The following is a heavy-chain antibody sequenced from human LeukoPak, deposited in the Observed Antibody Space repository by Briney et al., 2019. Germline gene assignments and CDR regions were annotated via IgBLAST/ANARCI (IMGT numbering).Heavy chain of an antibody. J-gene: IGHJ3*02. V-gene: IGHV4-59*01. Sequence: PSETLSLTCTVSGGSISSYYWSWIRQPPGKGLEWIGYIYYSGSTNYNPSLKSRVTISVDTSKNQFSLKLSSLTAADTAVYYCARDSPYYDSSSDAFDIWGQGTMVTVSS. CDR2: IYYSGST. CDR1: GGSISSYY. CDR3: ARDSPYYDSSSDAFDI. D-gene: IGHD3-22*01.